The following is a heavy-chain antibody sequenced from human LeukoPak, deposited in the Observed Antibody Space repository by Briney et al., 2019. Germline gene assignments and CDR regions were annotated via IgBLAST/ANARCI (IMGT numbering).Heavy chain of an antibody. CDR2: IWNDESKE. J-gene: IGHJ4*02. CDR3: ARDDCSSPSCYGY. V-gene: IGHV3-33*01. CDR1: GFNFRFYG. D-gene: IGHD2-2*01. Sequence: GGSLRLSCAASGFNFRFYGMHWVRQAPGKGLECVAVIWNDESKESYADSVKGRFTISRDNSMNTLYLQMNSLRVEDTAVYYCARDDCSSPSCYGYWGQGTLVAVSS.